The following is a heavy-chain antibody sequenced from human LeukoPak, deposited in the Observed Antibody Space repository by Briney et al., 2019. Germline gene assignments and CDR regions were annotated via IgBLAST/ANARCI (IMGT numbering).Heavy chain of an antibody. CDR1: GFTFSSYS. J-gene: IGHJ4*02. Sequence: KSGGSLRLSCAASGFTFSSYSMNWVRQAPGKGLEWVSSISSSSDYIYYADSVKGRFTISRDNSKNTLYLQMNSLRAEDTAVYYCARDLWFGEPPIDYWGQGTLVTVSS. CDR2: ISSSSDYI. D-gene: IGHD3-10*01. V-gene: IGHV3-21*01. CDR3: ARDLWFGEPPIDY.